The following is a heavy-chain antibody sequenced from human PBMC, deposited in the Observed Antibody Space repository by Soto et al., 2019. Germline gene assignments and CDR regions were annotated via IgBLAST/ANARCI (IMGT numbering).Heavy chain of an antibody. D-gene: IGHD5-12*01. J-gene: IGHJ4*02. V-gene: IGHV3-7*01. Sequence: GGSRRLSWAACGFTFSNYWRSWVRQAQGNGLEWVANIKKDGSEKYCVGSVVGRFTISRDNAENSLYLQMNSLRAEDTAVHYCARLYLAATITSLDYCGQGTLVTSPQ. CDR3: ARLYLAATITSLDY. CDR1: GFTFSNYW. CDR2: IKKDGSEK.